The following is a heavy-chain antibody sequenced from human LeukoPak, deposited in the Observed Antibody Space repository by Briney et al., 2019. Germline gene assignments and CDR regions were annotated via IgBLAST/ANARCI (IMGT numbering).Heavy chain of an antibody. Sequence: SETLSLTCTVSGRSISSYYWSWIRPPPGKRLEWIGYIYYSGSTNYNPSLKSRVTISVDTPKNQFSLKLSSVTAADTAVYYCARAAASGYSSSWYPRWFDPWGQGTLVTVSS. J-gene: IGHJ5*02. CDR2: IYYSGST. CDR1: GRSISSYY. CDR3: ARAAASGYSSSWYPRWFDP. D-gene: IGHD6-13*01. V-gene: IGHV4-59*01.